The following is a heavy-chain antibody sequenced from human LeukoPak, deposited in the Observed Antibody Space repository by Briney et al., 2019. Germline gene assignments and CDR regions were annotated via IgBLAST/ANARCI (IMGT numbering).Heavy chain of an antibody. CDR3: ARVGSACYDFWSGYSYYYYGMDV. D-gene: IGHD3-3*01. CDR1: GFTFSSYW. Sequence: PGGSLRLSCAASGFTFSSYWMSWVRQAPGKGLEWVANIKQDGSEKYYVDSVKGRFTISRDNAKNSLYLQMNSLRAEDTAVYYCARVGSACYDFWSGYSYYYYGMDVWGQGTTVTVSS. V-gene: IGHV3-7*01. CDR2: IKQDGSEK. J-gene: IGHJ6*02.